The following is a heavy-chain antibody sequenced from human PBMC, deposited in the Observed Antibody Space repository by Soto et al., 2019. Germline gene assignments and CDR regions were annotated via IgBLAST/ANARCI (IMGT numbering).Heavy chain of an antibody. CDR3: ARAGGWSSGWTPDSWFDP. D-gene: IGHD6-19*01. Sequence: ASVKVSCKASGYTFTSYGISLVRQAPGQGLEWMGWISAYNGNTNYAQKLQGRVTMTTDTSTSTAYMELRSLRSDDTAVYYCARAGGWSSGWTPDSWFDPWGQGTQVTVSS. J-gene: IGHJ5*02. CDR2: ISAYNGNT. CDR1: GYTFTSYG. V-gene: IGHV1-18*01.